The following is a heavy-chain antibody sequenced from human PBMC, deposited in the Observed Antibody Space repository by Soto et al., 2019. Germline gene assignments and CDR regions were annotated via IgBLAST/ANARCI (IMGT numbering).Heavy chain of an antibody. V-gene: IGHV3-30*04. CDR1: GFTISPTA. CDR2: ISYHGSTQ. Sequence: PGGSLRLSCTASGFTISPTAMHWVRQAPGKGPEWVAVISYHGSTQYYTNSVKGRFTISRDNSENTLYLQMNSLRVEDTAVYYCAREGIQLWSNTFDIWGQGTMVTVSS. CDR3: AREGIQLWSNTFDI. J-gene: IGHJ3*02. D-gene: IGHD5-18*01.